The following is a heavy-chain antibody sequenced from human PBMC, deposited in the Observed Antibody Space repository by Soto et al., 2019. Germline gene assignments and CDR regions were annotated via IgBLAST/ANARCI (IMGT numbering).Heavy chain of an antibody. J-gene: IGHJ4*02. Sequence: GGSLRLSCAASGFTFSSYWMSWVRQAPGKGLEWVANIKQDGSEKYYVDSVKGRFTISRDNAKNSLYLQMNSLRAEDTAVYYCARGGDGSSWYFSYFDYWGQGTLVTVSS. V-gene: IGHV3-7*05. CDR2: IKQDGSEK. CDR3: ARGGDGSSWYFSYFDY. CDR1: GFTFSSYW. D-gene: IGHD6-13*01.